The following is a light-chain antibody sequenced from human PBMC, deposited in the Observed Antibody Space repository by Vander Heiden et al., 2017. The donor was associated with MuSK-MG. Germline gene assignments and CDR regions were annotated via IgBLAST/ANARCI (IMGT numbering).Light chain of an antibody. J-gene: IGKJ2*01. CDR1: QSNSSY. CDR3: QQSYSTPYT. V-gene: IGKV1-39*01. Sequence: QLTQSPSSLSASVGDRVTITGRASQSNSSYLNWYQQKPGKAPKLLIYAASSLQSGVPSRFSGSGSGTDFTLTISSLQPEDFATYYCQQSYSTPYTFGQGTKLXIK. CDR2: AAS.